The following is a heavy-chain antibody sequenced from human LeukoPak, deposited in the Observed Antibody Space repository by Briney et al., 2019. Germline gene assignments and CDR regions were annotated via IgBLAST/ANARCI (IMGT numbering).Heavy chain of an antibody. CDR2: VWYDGSNK. Sequence: GRSLRLSCAASGFTFSNYDVHWVRQAPGKGLEWVAVVWYDGSNKSYVDSVKGRFTISRDISKNTLYLQMNSLSAEDTAVYYCARHGYNYGFDYWGQGTLVTVSS. CDR1: GFTFSNYD. V-gene: IGHV3-33*01. D-gene: IGHD5-24*01. CDR3: ARHGYNYGFDY. J-gene: IGHJ4*02.